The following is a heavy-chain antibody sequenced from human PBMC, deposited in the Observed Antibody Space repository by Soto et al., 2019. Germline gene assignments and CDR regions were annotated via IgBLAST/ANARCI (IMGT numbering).Heavy chain of an antibody. D-gene: IGHD4-17*01. CDR1: GGSISSGGYS. CDR3: TRAHYGDYGYGMDG. V-gene: IGHV4-30-2*01. J-gene: IGHJ6*02. CDR2: IYHSGYT. Sequence: QLQLQESGSGLVKPSQTLSLTCAVSGGSISSGGYSWSWIRQPPGKGLEWIGYIYHSGYTYYNPSLKSRVTISVDRSKNQSSLKLSSVTAADTAVYYCTRAHYGDYGYGMDGWGQGTTVTVSS.